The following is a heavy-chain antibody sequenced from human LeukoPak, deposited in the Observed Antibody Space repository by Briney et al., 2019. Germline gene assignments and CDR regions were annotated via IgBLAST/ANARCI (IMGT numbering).Heavy chain of an antibody. CDR1: GGAFSGYY. J-gene: IGHJ4*02. D-gene: IGHD2-8*01. CDR3: ARGLGMVSYS. V-gene: IGHV4-34*01. CDR2: INHSGST. Sequence: PSETLSVTCAVYGGAFSGYYWSWIREPPGKGLEWIGEINHSGSTNYNPSLKSRVTISVDTSKNQFSLKLSSVTAADTAVYYCARGLGMVSYSWGQGTLVTVSS.